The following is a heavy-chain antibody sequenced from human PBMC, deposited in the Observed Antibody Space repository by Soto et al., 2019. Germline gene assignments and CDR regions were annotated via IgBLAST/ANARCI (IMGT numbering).Heavy chain of an antibody. CDR2: ISSSSSYI. J-gene: IGHJ3*01. V-gene: IGHV3-21*01. CDR3: FRDLIVDYGGSPEVGAFDV. CDR1: GFTFSSYS. D-gene: IGHD4-17*01. Sequence: GGSLRLSCAASGFTFSSYSMNWVRQAPGKGLEWVSSISSSSSYIYYADSVKGRFTISRDNAKNSLYLQMNSLRAEDTAVYYWFRDLIVDYGGSPEVGAFDVWGQGTMVTVSS.